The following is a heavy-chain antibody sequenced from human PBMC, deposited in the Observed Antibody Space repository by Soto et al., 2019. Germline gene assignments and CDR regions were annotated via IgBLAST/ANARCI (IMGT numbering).Heavy chain of an antibody. CDR2: TYYRSRWYN. CDR1: GDSVSSNSAA. V-gene: IGHV6-1*01. CDR3: AGTTSHQWYYMDV. J-gene: IGHJ6*03. D-gene: IGHD1-7*01. Sequence: PSQTLSLTCVMSGDSVSSNSAAGDWIRLSPSRGLEWLARTYYRSRWYNDYAVSVRSRITVNPDTSKNQFSLQLTSVTPEDTAVYYCAGTTSHQWYYMDVWGKGTTVTVSS.